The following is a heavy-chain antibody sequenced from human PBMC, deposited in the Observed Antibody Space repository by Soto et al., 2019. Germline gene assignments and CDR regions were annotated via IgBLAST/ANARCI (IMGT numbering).Heavy chain of an antibody. V-gene: IGHV4-59*01. CDR1: GGSISSYY. CDR2: IYYSGST. D-gene: IGHD3-10*01. CDR3: ARVKRDGMVRGVIITVFDY. Sequence: QVQLQESGPGLVKPSETLSLTCTVSGGSISSYYWSWIRQPPGKGLEWIGYIYYSGSTNYNPSLKSRVTIAVATSKNQFSLKLSSVTAADTAVYYCARVKRDGMVRGVIITVFDYWGQGTLVTVSS. J-gene: IGHJ4*02.